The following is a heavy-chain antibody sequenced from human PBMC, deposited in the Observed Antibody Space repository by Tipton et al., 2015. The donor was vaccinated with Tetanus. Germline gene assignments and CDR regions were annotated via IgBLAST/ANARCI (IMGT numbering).Heavy chain of an antibody. J-gene: IGHJ4*02. Sequence: SLRLSCLASGFTFTDHSMSWVRQAPGKGLEWVSAMSGSGGSIYYADSVKGRFTISRDISNNSLFMDLSSLRADDTAIYYCVRDAPWVGPTRYWGQGTLVTVSS. CDR3: VRDAPWVGPTRY. D-gene: IGHD1-26*01. CDR2: MSGSGGSI. CDR1: GFTFTDHS. V-gene: IGHV3-23*01.